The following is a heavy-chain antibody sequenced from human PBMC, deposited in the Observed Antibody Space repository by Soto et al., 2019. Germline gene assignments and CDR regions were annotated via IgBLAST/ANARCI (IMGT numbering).Heavy chain of an antibody. V-gene: IGHV1-69*01. CDR1: GGTFSSYA. CDR3: ARENVAAGTQAVLYYYGMDV. CDR2: IIPIFGTA. D-gene: IGHD6-13*01. Sequence: QVQLVQSGAEVKKPGSSVKVSCKASGGTFSSYAISWVRQAPGQGLEWMGGIIPIFGTANYAQKFQGRVTITADESTSTAYIELSSLRSEDTAVYYCARENVAAGTQAVLYYYGMDVWGQGTTVTVSS. J-gene: IGHJ6*02.